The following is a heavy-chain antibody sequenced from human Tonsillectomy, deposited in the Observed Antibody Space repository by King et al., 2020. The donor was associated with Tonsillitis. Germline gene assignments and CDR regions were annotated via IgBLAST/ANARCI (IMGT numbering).Heavy chain of an antibody. CDR2: ISPDGSSQ. CDR1: GFTFTSYA. V-gene: IGHV3-30*04. D-gene: IGHD5-18*01. CDR3: VRDGESNYGYGFDY. J-gene: IGHJ4*02. Sequence: VQLVESGGGVVQPGRSLRLSCAASGFTFTSYAMHWVRQAPGKGLEWVTRISPDGSSQHYADSVKGRFTISRDNSKNTLFLQMSSLRAEDTAVYFCVRDGESNYGYGFDYWVQGALVTVS.